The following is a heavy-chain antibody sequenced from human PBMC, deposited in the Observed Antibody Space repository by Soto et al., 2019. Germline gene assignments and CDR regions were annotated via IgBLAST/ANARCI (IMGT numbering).Heavy chain of an antibody. CDR3: ASGMDV. CDR1: GGTXISYA. CDR2: IIPIFGTA. V-gene: IGHV1-69*13. J-gene: IGHJ6*02. Sequence: SXKVSFKASGGTXISYAISWVRQAPGQGLEWMGGIIPIFGTANYAQKFQGRLTITADESTITAYMEMSSLRSEDTAVYYCASGMDVWGQGTTVTVSS.